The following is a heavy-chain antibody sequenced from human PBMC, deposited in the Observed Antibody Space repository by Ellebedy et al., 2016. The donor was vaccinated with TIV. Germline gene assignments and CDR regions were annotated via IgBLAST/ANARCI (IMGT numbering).Heavy chain of an antibody. Sequence: LRLXCGVSGGSINSGAYYWTWIRQRPGRGLEWIGYIHYSGSTYYNPSLKSRVTISVDTSKNQFSLKLTSVTAADTGVYYCARNEANWFNPWGQGTLVTVSS. CDR1: GGSINSGAYY. CDR3: ARNEANWFNP. CDR2: IHYSGST. J-gene: IGHJ5*02. D-gene: IGHD1-1*01. V-gene: IGHV4-31*11.